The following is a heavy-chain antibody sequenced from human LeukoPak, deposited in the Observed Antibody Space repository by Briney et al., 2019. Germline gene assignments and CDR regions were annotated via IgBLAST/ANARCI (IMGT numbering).Heavy chain of an antibody. J-gene: IGHJ4*02. D-gene: IGHD2-21*01. Sequence: GGCLRLSCAASGFTFSSYWMHWVRQAPGKGLVWVSRINSDGSSTTYADSVKGRFTISRDNSKNTLYLQMNSLRAEDTAVYYCAKGIAGFDYWGQGTLVTVSS. CDR2: INSDGSST. CDR3: AKGIAGFDY. V-gene: IGHV3-74*01. CDR1: GFTFSSYW.